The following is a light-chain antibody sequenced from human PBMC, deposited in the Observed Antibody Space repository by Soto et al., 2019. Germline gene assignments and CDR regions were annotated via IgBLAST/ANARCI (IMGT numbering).Light chain of an antibody. CDR2: GAS. V-gene: IGKV3-20*01. J-gene: IGKJ1*01. Sequence: EIVLTQSPGTLSLSPGERATLSCRVSQSVTSSYLVWYQQKPGQAPRLLIYGASNRATGIPDRFCGSGSGTDFTLTISRLEPEDFAVYYCQQYGSSSWTFGQGTKV. CDR1: QSVTSSY. CDR3: QQYGSSSWT.